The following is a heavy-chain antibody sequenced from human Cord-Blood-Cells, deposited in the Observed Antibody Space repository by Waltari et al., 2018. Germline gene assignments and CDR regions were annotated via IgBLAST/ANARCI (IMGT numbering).Heavy chain of an antibody. V-gene: IGHV4-39*01. D-gene: IGHD2-2*01. Sequence: QLQLQESRAGVVKPSEPLSPTCTVSGSSISSSYYFLGWIRQPPGKGLEWIVSYYYSGSTYYSPPLKSRVTISVDTPENRFSLKLSGATAADTAMYYCARRYCRSISCYWYFALWGRGTRVTVSS. CDR1: GSSISSSYYF. CDR2: YYYSGST. CDR3: ARRYCRSISCYWYFAL. J-gene: IGHJ2*01.